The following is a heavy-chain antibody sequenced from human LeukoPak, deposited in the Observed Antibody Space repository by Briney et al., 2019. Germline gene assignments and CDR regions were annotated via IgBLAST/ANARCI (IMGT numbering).Heavy chain of an antibody. J-gene: IGHJ4*02. CDR3: AAYYYDSSGYYYPCY. CDR1: GGTFSSYA. V-gene: IGHV1-69*13. D-gene: IGHD3-22*01. Sequence: ASVKVSCKASGGTFSSYAISWVRQAPGQGLEWMGGVIPIFGTANYAQKFQGRVTITADESTSTAYMELSSLRSEDTAVYYCAAYYYDSSGYYYPCYWGQGTLVTVSS. CDR2: VIPIFGTA.